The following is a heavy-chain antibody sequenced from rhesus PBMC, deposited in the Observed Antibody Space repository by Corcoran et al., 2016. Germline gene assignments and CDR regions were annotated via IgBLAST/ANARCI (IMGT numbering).Heavy chain of an antibody. D-gene: IGHD2-27*01. CDR1: GGSISRNW. V-gene: IGHV4-173*01. CDR2: ISCSGWST. Sequence: QLQLQESGPGLVKPSETLSLTCAVSGGSISRNWWSWIRQPPGKGLAWIGRISCSGWSTSYNPSLKSRVTISTDTYKNHFSLKLSSVTAADTAVYCCASVVFENWGQGVLVTVSS. CDR3: ASVVFEN. J-gene: IGHJ4*01.